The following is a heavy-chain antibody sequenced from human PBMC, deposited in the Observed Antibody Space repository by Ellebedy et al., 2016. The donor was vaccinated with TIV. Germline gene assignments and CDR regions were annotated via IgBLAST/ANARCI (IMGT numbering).Heavy chain of an antibody. CDR1: GYPLTELS. CDR3: ATEKYSYGFGPNWFDP. J-gene: IGHJ5*02. CDR2: FDPEDDKT. D-gene: IGHD5-18*01. V-gene: IGHV1-24*01. Sequence: AASVTVSCKVSGYPLTELSMHWVRQAPGKGLEWMGGFDPEDDKTIYAETFKGRVTMTEDTSTDTAYMELSRLRSEDTAVYYCATEKYSYGFGPNWFDPWGQGTLVTVSS.